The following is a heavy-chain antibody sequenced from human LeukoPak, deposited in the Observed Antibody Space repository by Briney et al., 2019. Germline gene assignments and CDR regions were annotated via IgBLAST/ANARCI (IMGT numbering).Heavy chain of an antibody. CDR3: ARDNYDVLTDYYIAY. V-gene: IGHV3-74*01. Sequence: GGSLRLSCAASGFTFSSYWVHWVRQAPGKGLVCVSRINSDGSYASYADSVKGRFTISRDNAKNTLYLQMNSLRAEDTAVYYCARDNYDVLTDYYIAYWGQGTLVTVSS. J-gene: IGHJ4*02. CDR2: INSDGSYA. D-gene: IGHD3-9*01. CDR1: GFTFSSYW.